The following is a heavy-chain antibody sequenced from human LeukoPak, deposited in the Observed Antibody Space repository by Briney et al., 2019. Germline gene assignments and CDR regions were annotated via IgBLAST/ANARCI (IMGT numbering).Heavy chain of an antibody. Sequence: GGSLRLSCAASGFXFSSYAISWVRQAPGKGQEWVSAISGSGGSTYYADSVKGRFTISRDNSKNTLYLQMNSLRAEDTAVYYCAKGVPHDYGDPRWGQGTLVTVSS. CDR3: AKGVPHDYGDPR. D-gene: IGHD4-17*01. CDR1: GFXFSSYA. V-gene: IGHV3-23*01. CDR2: ISGSGGST. J-gene: IGHJ4*02.